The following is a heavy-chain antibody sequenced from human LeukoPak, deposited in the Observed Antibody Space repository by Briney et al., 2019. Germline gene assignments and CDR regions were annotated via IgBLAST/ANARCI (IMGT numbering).Heavy chain of an antibody. V-gene: IGHV4-59*01. CDR1: GGSISSYY. D-gene: IGHD3-22*01. J-gene: IGHJ5*02. Sequence: SETLSLTCTVSGGSISSYYWSWIRQPPGKRLEWIGYIYHTGSTNRNPSLKSRVTISVDTSKNQFSLNLKSVTAADTAVYYCARDSPYYYDSSGLPLNWFDPWGQGTLVTVSS. CDR3: ARDSPYYYDSSGLPLNWFDP. CDR2: IYHTGST.